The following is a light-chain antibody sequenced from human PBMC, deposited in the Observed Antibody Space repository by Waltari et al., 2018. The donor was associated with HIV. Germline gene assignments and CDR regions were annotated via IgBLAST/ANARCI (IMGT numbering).Light chain of an antibody. Sequence: QSVLTQPPSASGTPGQRVTISCSGSSSNIGSNVVNWYRQLPGPAPKLLIYINNQRPSWVPDRFSGSKSGTSASLAISGLQSEDEADYYCATWDDSLNGYVFGTGTKVTVL. J-gene: IGLJ1*01. CDR2: INN. V-gene: IGLV1-44*01. CDR3: ATWDDSLNGYV. CDR1: SSNIGSNV.